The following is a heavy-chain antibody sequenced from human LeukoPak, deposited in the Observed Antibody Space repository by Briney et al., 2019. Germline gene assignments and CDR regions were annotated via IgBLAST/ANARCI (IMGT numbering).Heavy chain of an antibody. V-gene: IGHV3-21*01. J-gene: IGHJ4*02. Sequence: GGSLRLSCAASGFTFSSYSMNWVRQAPGMGLEWVSSISSSSSYIYYADSVKGRFTISRDNAKNSLYLQMNSLRAEDTAVYYCARDSYDILTGTDYWGPGTLVTVSS. CDR3: ARDSYDILTGTDY. CDR1: GFTFSSYS. D-gene: IGHD3-9*01. CDR2: ISSSSSYI.